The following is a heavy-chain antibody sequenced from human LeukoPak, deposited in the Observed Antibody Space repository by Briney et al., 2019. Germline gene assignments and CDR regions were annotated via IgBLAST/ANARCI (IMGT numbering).Heavy chain of an antibody. Sequence: GGSLRLSCAASGFTFSSYAMSWVRQAPGKGLEWVSAISGSGGSTYYADSAKGRFTISRDNSKNTLYLQMNSLRAEDTAVYYCAKEYYDFWSGYPHDYWGQGTLVTVSS. CDR3: AKEYYDFWSGYPHDY. CDR2: ISGSGGST. D-gene: IGHD3-3*01. J-gene: IGHJ4*02. V-gene: IGHV3-23*01. CDR1: GFTFSSYA.